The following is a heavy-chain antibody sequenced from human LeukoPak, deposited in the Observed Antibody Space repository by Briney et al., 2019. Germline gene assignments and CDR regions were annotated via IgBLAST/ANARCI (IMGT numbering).Heavy chain of an antibody. CDR2: ISGSGGST. D-gene: IGHD3-9*01. J-gene: IGHJ6*03. CDR3: AKDQGLRYFDWLLPTHYYYYYYMDV. CDR1: GFTFSSYA. V-gene: IGHV3-23*01. Sequence: GGSLRLSCAASGFTFSSYAMSWVRQAPGKGLEWVSAISGSGGSTYYADSVKGRFTISRDNSKNTLYLQMNSLRAEDTAVYYCAKDQGLRYFDWLLPTHYYYYYYMDVWGKGTTVTVSS.